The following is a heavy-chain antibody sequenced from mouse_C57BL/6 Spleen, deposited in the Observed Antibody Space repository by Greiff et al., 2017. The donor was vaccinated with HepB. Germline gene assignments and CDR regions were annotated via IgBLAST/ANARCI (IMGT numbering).Heavy chain of an antibody. V-gene: IGHV1-66*01. CDR3: ARGSWDSYWYFDV. D-gene: IGHD3-3*01. CDR1: GYSFTSYY. CDR2: IYPGSGNT. J-gene: IGHJ1*03. Sequence: VMLVESGPELVKPGASVKISCKASGYSFTSYYIHWVKQRPGQGLEWIGWIYPGSGNTKYNEKFKGKATLTADTSSSTAYMQLSSLTSEDSAVYYCARGSWDSYWYFDVWGTGTTVTVSS.